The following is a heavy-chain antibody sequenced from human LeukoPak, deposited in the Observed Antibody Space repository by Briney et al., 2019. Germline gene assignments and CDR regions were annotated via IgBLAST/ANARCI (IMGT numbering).Heavy chain of an antibody. Sequence: GGSLRLSCAASGFTFSSYEMNWVRQAPGKGLEWVSYISSSGSTIYYADSVKGRFTISRDNAKNSLYLQMNSLRAEDTAVYYCARERVVVALYCSGGSCSGGFDYWGQGTLVTVSS. J-gene: IGHJ4*02. D-gene: IGHD2-15*01. CDR2: ISSSGSTI. CDR1: GFTFSSYE. V-gene: IGHV3-48*03. CDR3: ARERVVVALYCSGGSCSGGFDY.